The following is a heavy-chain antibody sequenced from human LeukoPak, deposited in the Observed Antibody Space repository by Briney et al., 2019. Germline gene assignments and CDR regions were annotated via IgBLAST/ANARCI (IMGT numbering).Heavy chain of an antibody. Sequence: GGSLRLSCAASGFTVSSNYMSWVRQAPGKGLEWVSVIYSGGSTYYADSVKGRFTISRDNSKNTLYLQMNSLRAEDTAVYYCARSYDILTGYYTQPYFDYWGQGTLVTVSS. CDR2: IYSGGST. CDR1: GFTVSSNY. J-gene: IGHJ4*02. CDR3: ARSYDILTGYYTQPYFDY. D-gene: IGHD3-9*01. V-gene: IGHV3-53*01.